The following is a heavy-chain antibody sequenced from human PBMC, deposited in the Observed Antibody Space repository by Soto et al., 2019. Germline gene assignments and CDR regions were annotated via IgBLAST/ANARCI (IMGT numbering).Heavy chain of an antibody. CDR1: GASISSTNW. V-gene: IGHV4-4*02. CDR3: WRVSGGYGNYYYYYGMDV. J-gene: IGHJ6*02. Sequence: SDTLSLTCAVSGASISSTNWWSCVRQPPGKGLEWIGEIYHSGSTNYNPSLKRRVTITVDKSKNQFSLKLSCVMAADKAVYYCWRVSGGYGNYYYYYGMDVWGQGTTVTVSS. D-gene: IGHD2-15*01. CDR2: IYHSGST.